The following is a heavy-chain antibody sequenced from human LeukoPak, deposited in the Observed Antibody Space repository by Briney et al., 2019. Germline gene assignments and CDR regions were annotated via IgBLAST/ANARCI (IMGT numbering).Heavy chain of an antibody. CDR1: GFTFSSYW. CDR3: AREGYYDFWGDV. Sequence: GGSLRLSCAASGFTFSSYWMHWVRQVPGKGLVWVSRINSDGSSTSYADSVKGRFTISRDNARNTLYLQMNSLRAEDTAVYYCAREGYYDFWGDVWGQGTTVTVSS. CDR2: INSDGSST. D-gene: IGHD3-3*01. V-gene: IGHV3-74*01. J-gene: IGHJ6*02.